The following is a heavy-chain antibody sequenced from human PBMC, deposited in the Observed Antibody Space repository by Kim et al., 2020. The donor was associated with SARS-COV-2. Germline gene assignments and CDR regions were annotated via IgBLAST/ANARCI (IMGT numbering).Heavy chain of an antibody. D-gene: IGHD5-12*01. J-gene: IGHJ6*02. CDR2: ISHDGTSS. CDR3: AKDVWDYSGLDV. V-gene: IGHV3-23*01. CDR1: GFSFSCCA. Sequence: GGSLRLSCVASGFSFSCCAMTWVRQVPGKGPEWVSSISHDGTSSHYANSVRGRFTISRDDSKNTLYLQLNSLRGDDTALYYCAKDVWDYSGLDVWGPGTT.